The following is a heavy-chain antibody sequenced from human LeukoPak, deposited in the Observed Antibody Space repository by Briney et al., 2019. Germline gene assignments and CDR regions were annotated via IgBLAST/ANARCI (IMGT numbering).Heavy chain of an antibody. J-gene: IGHJ4*02. D-gene: IGHD3-22*01. CDR1: GFTFSRYA. Sequence: PGGSLRLSCVATGFTFSRYAMSWVRQAPGKGLEWVSYISSSSSTTNYADSVKGRFTISRDNAKNSLYLQMNSLRAEDTAVYYCARDQGENYDSSGYYRYWGQGTLVAVSS. V-gene: IGHV3-48*04. CDR3: ARDQGENYDSSGYYRY. CDR2: ISSSSSTT.